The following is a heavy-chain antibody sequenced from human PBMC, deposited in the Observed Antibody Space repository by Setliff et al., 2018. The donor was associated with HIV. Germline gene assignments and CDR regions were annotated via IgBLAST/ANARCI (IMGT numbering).Heavy chain of an antibody. Sequence: GGSLRLSCQASDLAFSSYAMSWVRQAPGKGLVWVSRINADSSSTTYADSVKGRFTISRDNAKNTVYLQMNSLRAEDTAVYYCARDRGYTIVGAAEGDHWGQGSLVTVSS. V-gene: IGHV3-74*01. J-gene: IGHJ4*02. CDR1: DLAFSSYA. CDR3: ARDRGYTIVGAAEGDH. CDR2: INADSSST. D-gene: IGHD1-26*01.